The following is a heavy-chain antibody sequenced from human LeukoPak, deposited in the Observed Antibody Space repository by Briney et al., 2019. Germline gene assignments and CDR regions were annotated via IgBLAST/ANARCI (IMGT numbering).Heavy chain of an antibody. CDR2: IYYSGST. CDR3: AREGAVAGTFDY. J-gene: IGHJ4*02. Sequence: SETLSLTCTVSGGSISSYYWSWIRQPPGKGLEWIGYIYYSGSTNYNPSLKSRVTISVDRSKNQFSLKLSSVTAADTAVYYCAREGAVAGTFDYWGQGTLVTVSS. D-gene: IGHD6-19*01. CDR1: GGSISSYY. V-gene: IGHV4-59*12.